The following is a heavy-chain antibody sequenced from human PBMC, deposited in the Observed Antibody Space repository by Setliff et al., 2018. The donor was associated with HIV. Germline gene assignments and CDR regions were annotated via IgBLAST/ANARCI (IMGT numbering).Heavy chain of an antibody. Sequence: PSETLSLTCAAYGGSISGYYWSWIRQSPGKGLEWIGEINHSGSTNFNPSLKSRVTISLDTSKNQFSLRLSSVTAADTAVYYCARDTSGGYWGQGTLVTVSS. V-gene: IGHV4-34*01. J-gene: IGHJ4*02. CDR1: GGSISGYY. CDR3: ARDTSGGY. D-gene: IGHD3-10*01. CDR2: INHSGST.